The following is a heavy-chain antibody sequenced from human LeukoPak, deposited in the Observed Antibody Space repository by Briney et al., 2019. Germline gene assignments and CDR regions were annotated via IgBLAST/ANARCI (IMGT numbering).Heavy chain of an antibody. D-gene: IGHD3-10*01. CDR2: INPNSGGT. V-gene: IGHV1-2*06. CDR3: ASLTYGSGSYYNLGWFDP. Sequence: ASVKVSCKASGYTFTGYYMHWVRQAPGQGLEWMGRINPNSGGTNYAQKFQGRVTMTRDTSISTAYVELSRLRSDDTAVYYCASLTYGSGSYYNLGWFDPWGQGTLVTVSS. CDR1: GYTFTGYY. J-gene: IGHJ5*02.